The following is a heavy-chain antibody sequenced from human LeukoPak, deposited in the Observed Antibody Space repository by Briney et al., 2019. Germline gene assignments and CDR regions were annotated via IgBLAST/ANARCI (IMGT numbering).Heavy chain of an antibody. CDR3: ARDRRFLEWLVSSGHYYYGMDV. Sequence: GGSLRLSCAASGFTFSSYAMHWVRQAPGKGLEWVAVISYDGSNKYYADSVKGRFTISRDNSKNTLYLQMNSLRAEDTAVYYCARDRRFLEWLVSSGHYYYGMDVWGQGTTVTVSS. J-gene: IGHJ6*02. D-gene: IGHD3-3*01. CDR1: GFTFSSYA. V-gene: IGHV3-30-3*01. CDR2: ISYDGSNK.